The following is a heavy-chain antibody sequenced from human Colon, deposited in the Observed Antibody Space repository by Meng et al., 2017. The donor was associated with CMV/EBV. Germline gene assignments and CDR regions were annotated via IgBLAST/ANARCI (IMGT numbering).Heavy chain of an antibody. CDR3: ARDGAPVITHLNWFDP. D-gene: IGHD4-23*01. V-gene: IGHV3-21*01. Sequence: GESLKISCAASGFSLSTYAMNWVRQAPGKGLEWISSIDSGSFYRYYADSVRGRFTISRDNAKNSLSLQMHSLTADDTAVYYCARDGAPVITHLNWFDPWGQGTLVTVSS. CDR2: IDSGSFYR. CDR1: GFSLSTYA. J-gene: IGHJ5*02.